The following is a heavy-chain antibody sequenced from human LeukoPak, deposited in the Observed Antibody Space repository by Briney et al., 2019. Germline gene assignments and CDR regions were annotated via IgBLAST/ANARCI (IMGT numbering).Heavy chain of an antibody. CDR3: ARQKCTSTSCLTKNAFDI. Sequence: SETLSLTCTVSGSISSYYWSWIRQPPGKGLEWIGYIYTRGSTNYNPSLKSRVTISVDTSKNQFSLDLSSVTAADTAVYYCARQKCTSTSCLTKNAFDIWGQGTMVTVSS. CDR2: IYTRGST. J-gene: IGHJ3*02. CDR1: GSISSYY. D-gene: IGHD2-2*01. V-gene: IGHV4-4*09.